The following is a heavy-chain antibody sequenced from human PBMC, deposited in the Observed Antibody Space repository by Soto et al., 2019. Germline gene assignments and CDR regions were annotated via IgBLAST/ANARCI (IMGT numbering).Heavy chain of an antibody. V-gene: IGHV2-5*02. CDR1: GFSLSSAGVG. J-gene: IGHJ4*02. Sequence: QITLKESGPTLVKPTQTLTLTCTFSGFSLSSAGVGVGWVRQPPGKALEWLALVYWGDDQRYSPSLKSRLSLTRDTSKNQVVLTMTNMDPMDPATYYCVVQSGGWLLPFDWWGQGPLVNVSS. CDR2: VYWGDDQ. D-gene: IGHD2-15*01. CDR3: VVQSGGWLLPFDW.